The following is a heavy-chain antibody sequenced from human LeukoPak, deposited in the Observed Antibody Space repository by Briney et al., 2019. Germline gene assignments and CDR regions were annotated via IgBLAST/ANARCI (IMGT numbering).Heavy chain of an antibody. J-gene: IGHJ4*02. Sequence: PGGSLRLSCAASGSTFTTYSMNWVRQAPGKGLEKVSCISSTSDYIFYVDSVKGRFTISRDNAKKSLYLQMHSLRAEDTAVYYCARSYYDSSGYYHFDYWGQGTLVTVSS. D-gene: IGHD3-22*01. CDR3: ARSYYDSSGYYHFDY. V-gene: IGHV3-21*01. CDR2: ISSTSDYI. CDR1: GSTFTTYS.